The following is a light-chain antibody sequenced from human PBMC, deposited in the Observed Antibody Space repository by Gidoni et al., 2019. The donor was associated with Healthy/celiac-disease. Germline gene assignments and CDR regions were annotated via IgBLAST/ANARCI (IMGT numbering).Light chain of an antibody. J-gene: IGLJ2*01. CDR1: SLRSYY. Sequence: SSELTQYPAVSVALGQTVRITCQGDSLRSYYASWYQQKPGQAPVLVLYGKNNRPSGIPDRFSGSSSGNTASLTITGAQAEDEADYYCNSRDSSGNHLVFGGGTKLTVL. CDR3: NSRDSSGNHLV. V-gene: IGLV3-19*01. CDR2: GKN.